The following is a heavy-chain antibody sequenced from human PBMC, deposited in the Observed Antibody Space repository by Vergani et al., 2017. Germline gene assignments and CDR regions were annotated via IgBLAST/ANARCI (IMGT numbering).Heavy chain of an antibody. D-gene: IGHD5-24*01. V-gene: IGHV4-59*01. CDR1: GGSISSYY. CDR3: ARVEMATEGPLRYYYGMDV. J-gene: IGHJ6*02. Sequence: QVQLQESGPGLVKPSETLSLTCTVSGGSISSYYWSWIRQPPGKGLEWIGYIYYSGSTNYNPSLKSRVTISVDTSKNQFSLKLSSVTAADTAVYYCARVEMATEGPLRYYYGMDVWGQGTTVTVSS. CDR2: IYYSGST.